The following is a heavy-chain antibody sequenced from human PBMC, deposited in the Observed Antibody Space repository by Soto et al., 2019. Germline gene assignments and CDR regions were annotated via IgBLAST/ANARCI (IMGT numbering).Heavy chain of an antibody. CDR1: GFTFSDYY. Sequence: GGSLRLSCAASGFTFSDYYMSWIRQAPGKGLEWVSYISSSGSTIYYADSVKGRFTISRDNAKNSLYLQMNSLRAEDTAVYYCARPRIAVAGTIWWFDPWGQGTLVTVSS. V-gene: IGHV3-11*01. J-gene: IGHJ5*02. D-gene: IGHD6-19*01. CDR2: ISSSGSTI. CDR3: ARPRIAVAGTIWWFDP.